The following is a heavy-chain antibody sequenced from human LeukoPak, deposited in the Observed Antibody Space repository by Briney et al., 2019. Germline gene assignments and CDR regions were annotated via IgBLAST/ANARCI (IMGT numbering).Heavy chain of an antibody. CDR3: ARYRTMTLGPYAFDI. V-gene: IGHV4-59*01. CDR2: IYYSGST. D-gene: IGHD3-22*01. J-gene: IGHJ3*02. CDR1: GGSISSYY. Sequence: SETLSLTCTVSGGSISSYYWSWIRQPPGKGLEGIGYIYYSGSTNYNPSLKSRVTISVDTSKNQFSLKLSSVTAADTAVYYCARYRTMTLGPYAFDIWGQGTMVTVSS.